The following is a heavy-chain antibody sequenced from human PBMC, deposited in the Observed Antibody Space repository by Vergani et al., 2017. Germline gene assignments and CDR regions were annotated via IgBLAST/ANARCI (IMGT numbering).Heavy chain of an antibody. CDR2: INHSGST. J-gene: IGHJ4*02. D-gene: IGHD3-22*01. CDR3: ARGGNRRGYYFDY. Sequence: QVQLQESGPGLVKPSETLSLTCTVYGGSFSGYYWSWIRQPPGKGLEWIGEINHSGSTNYNPSLKSRVTISVDTSKNQFSLKLSAVTAADTAVYYCARGGNRRGYYFDYWGQGTLVTVSS. CDR1: GGSFSGYY. V-gene: IGHV4-34*01.